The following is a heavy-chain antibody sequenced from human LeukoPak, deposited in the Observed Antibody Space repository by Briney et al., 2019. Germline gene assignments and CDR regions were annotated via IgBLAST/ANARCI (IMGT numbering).Heavy chain of an antibody. V-gene: IGHV3-21*06. D-gene: IGHD3-22*01. Sequence: PGGSLRLSCAASGFTFSSYAMNWVRQAPGKGLEWVSSISGRSADIYYADSVKGRFTISRDNAKNSVFLQMNNLRVEDTAIYYCARRGYHDSSGYDYWGQGTPVTVSS. J-gene: IGHJ4*02. CDR1: GFTFSSYA. CDR2: ISGRSADI. CDR3: ARRGYHDSSGYDY.